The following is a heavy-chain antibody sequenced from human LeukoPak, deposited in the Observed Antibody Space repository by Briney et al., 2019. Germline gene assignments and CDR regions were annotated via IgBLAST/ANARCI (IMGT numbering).Heavy chain of an antibody. D-gene: IGHD6-6*01. CDR1: GYTFTSYS. J-gene: IGHJ4*02. Sequence: PSVKVSCKASGYTFTSYSINWVRQAPGQGLEWMGWISTYNGNSNYAQKLQGRVTMTTDTSTSTAYMELRSLRSDDTAMYYCAKDRWRDGSSSFDNWGQGTLVTVSS. V-gene: IGHV1-18*01. CDR2: ISTYNGNS. CDR3: AKDRWRDGSSSFDN.